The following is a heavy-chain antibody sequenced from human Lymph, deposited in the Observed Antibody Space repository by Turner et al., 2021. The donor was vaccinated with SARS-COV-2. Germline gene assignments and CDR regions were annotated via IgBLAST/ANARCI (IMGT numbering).Heavy chain of an antibody. Sequence: QVRLVQSGAEGKKPGASVIVSCKAFANTFTGYYMHWVRQAPGQGVEWMGWINPNSGGTSYAQKFQGRVTMTRDTSISTAYMELSRLRSDDTAVYYCVRGENIAVAGTQYFDYWGQGTLVTFSS. CDR3: VRGENIAVAGTQYFDY. J-gene: IGHJ4*02. D-gene: IGHD6-19*01. V-gene: IGHV1-2*02. CDR2: INPNSGGT. CDR1: ANTFTGYY.